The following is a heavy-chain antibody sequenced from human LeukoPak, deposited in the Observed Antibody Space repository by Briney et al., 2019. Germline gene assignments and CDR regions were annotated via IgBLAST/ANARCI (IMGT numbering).Heavy chain of an antibody. D-gene: IGHD2-15*01. Sequence: SETLSLTCAVYGGSFSGYCWSWIRQPPGKGLEWIGEINHSGSTNYNPSLKSRVTISVDTSKNQFSLKLSSVTAADTAVYYCARGHWVAGHGMDVWGQGTTVTVS. CDR1: GGSFSGYC. V-gene: IGHV4-34*01. CDR3: ARGHWVAGHGMDV. J-gene: IGHJ6*02. CDR2: INHSGST.